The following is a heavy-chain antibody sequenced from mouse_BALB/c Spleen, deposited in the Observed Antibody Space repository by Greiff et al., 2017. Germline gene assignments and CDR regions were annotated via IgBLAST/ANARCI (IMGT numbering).Heavy chain of an antibody. CDR1: GYAFSSYW. Sequence: VQLQQSGAELVRPGSSVKISCKASGYAFSSYWMNWVKQRPGQGLEWIGQIYPGDGDTNYNGKFKGKATLTADKSSSTAYMQLSSLTSEDSAVYFCARRDYGSRSYAMDYWGQGTSVTVSS. CDR2: IYPGDGDT. J-gene: IGHJ4*01. D-gene: IGHD1-1*01. CDR3: ARRDYGSRSYAMDY. V-gene: IGHV1-80*01.